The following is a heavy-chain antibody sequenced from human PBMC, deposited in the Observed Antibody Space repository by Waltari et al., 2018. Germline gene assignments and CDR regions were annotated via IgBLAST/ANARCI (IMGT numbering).Heavy chain of an antibody. Sequence: QVQLVESGGGVVQPGRSLRLSCPASGFRFIVFGMHWLRQAPGKGLEGVELAWPDGGKKYYEDSVKGRFTISRDNSNNMLSLQMSSLRAEDTAVYYCARVAVPGTFFFDYWGQGTLVTVSS. CDR1: GFRFIVFG. V-gene: IGHV3-33*01. J-gene: IGHJ4*02. CDR3: ARVAVPGTFFFDY. CDR2: AWPDGGKK. D-gene: IGHD6-19*01.